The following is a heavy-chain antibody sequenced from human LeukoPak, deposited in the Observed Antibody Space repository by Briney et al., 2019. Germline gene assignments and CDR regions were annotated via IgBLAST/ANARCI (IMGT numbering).Heavy chain of an antibody. V-gene: IGHV1-69*04. CDR2: IIPILGIA. D-gene: IGHD2-21*01. J-gene: IGHJ6*02. CDR3: ARDPVVASGPYYFYYGMDV. CDR1: GGTFSSYA. Sequence: GASVKVSCKASGGTFSSYAISWVRQAPGQGLEWMGRIIPILGIANYAQKFQGRVTITADKSTSTAYIELSSLRSEDTAVYYCARDPVVASGPYYFYYGMDVWGQGTTVTVSS.